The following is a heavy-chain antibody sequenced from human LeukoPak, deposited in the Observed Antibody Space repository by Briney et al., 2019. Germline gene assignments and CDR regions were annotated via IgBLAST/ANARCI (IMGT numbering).Heavy chain of an antibody. V-gene: IGHV1-3*04. CDR3: ARSAYCGGGCFYY. Sequence: ASVKVSCKASGYTFTSYAMHWVRQAPGQRLEWMGWINTGNGNTKYSQNFQGRVTITRDTSARAAYMELSSLRSEDTAVYFCARSAYCGGGCFYYWGQGTLVTVSS. D-gene: IGHD2-21*02. J-gene: IGHJ4*02. CDR2: INTGNGNT. CDR1: GYTFTSYA.